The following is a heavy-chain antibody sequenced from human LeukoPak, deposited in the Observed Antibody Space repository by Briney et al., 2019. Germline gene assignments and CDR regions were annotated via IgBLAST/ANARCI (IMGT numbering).Heavy chain of an antibody. J-gene: IGHJ1*01. D-gene: IGHD3-22*01. CDR3: AKDSGGDYYDSLEYFQN. Sequence: GGSLRLSCAASGFTFSSYGMHWVRQAPGKGLEWVALISYDGINKNYADSVKGRFTISRDNSKNTLYLQMNSLRAEDTAVYYCAKDSGGDYYDSLEYFQNWGQGTLVTVSS. CDR2: ISYDGINK. V-gene: IGHV3-30*18. CDR1: GFTFSSYG.